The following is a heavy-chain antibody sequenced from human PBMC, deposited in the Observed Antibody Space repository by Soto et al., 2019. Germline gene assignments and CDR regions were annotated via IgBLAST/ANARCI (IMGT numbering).Heavy chain of an antibody. CDR1: GYNFSDYY. J-gene: IGHJ5*02. CDR3: AREISGGGTLNWFDP. D-gene: IGHD2-8*02. V-gene: IGHV1-2*02. CDR2: VSPKSGGT. Sequence: GASVKVSCKASGYNFSDYYIHCVLQSPVQGLEWLGWVSPKSGGTNYAQKFKGRVTMTRDTSSNTVYMDLSGLKSDDTAVFYCAREISGGGTLNWFDPWGQGTLVTVSS.